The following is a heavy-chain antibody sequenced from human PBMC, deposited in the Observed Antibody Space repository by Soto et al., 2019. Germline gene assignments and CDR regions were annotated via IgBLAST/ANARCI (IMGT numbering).Heavy chain of an antibody. CDR3: ARAYDFWSGYPIDY. D-gene: IGHD3-3*01. CDR2: ISYDGSNK. CDR1: GFTFSSYA. V-gene: IGHV3-30-3*01. J-gene: IGHJ4*02. Sequence: GGSLRLSCAASGFTFSSYAMHWVRQAPGKGLEWVAVISYDGSNKYYADSVKGRFTISRDNSKNTLYLQMNSLRAEDTAVYYCARAYDFWSGYPIDYWGQGTLVTVSS.